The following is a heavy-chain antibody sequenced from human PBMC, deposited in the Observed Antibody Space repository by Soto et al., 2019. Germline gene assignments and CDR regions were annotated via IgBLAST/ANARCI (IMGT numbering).Heavy chain of an antibody. Sequence: QVQLQQWGAGLLKPSETLSLTCAVYGGSFSGYYWSWIRQPPGKGLEWMGEFNHSGSTNYNPSLKSRVTKPVDPSHKHFSLTLSSVTAPCTAGYYGARARMASQSPHFEHLGQGTLVPVS. D-gene: IGHD2-15*01. V-gene: IGHV4-34*01. CDR2: FNHSGST. CDR3: ARARMASQSPHFEH. J-gene: IGHJ4*02. CDR1: GGSFSGYY.